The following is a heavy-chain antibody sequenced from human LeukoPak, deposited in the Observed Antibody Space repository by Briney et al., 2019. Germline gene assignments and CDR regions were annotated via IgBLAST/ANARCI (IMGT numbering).Heavy chain of an antibody. CDR2: ISSSGSTI. J-gene: IGHJ4*02. CDR1: GFTFSSYE. D-gene: IGHD6-19*01. V-gene: IGHV3-48*03. Sequence: GGSLRLSCAASGFTFSSYEMNWVRQAPGKGLEWVSYISSSGSTIYYADSVKGRFTISRDNAKNSLYPQMNSPRAEDTAVYYCARVVISGWSDWGQGTLVTVSS. CDR3: ARVVISGWSD.